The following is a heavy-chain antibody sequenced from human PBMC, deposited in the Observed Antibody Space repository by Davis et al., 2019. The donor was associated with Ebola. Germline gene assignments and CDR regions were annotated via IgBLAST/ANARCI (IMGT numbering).Heavy chain of an antibody. D-gene: IGHD6-13*01. CDR3: ARVVQQQLVYYYYGMDV. CDR1: GFTFSSYS. J-gene: IGHJ6*02. CDR2: ISSSGSTI. V-gene: IGHV3-48*01. Sequence: GGSLRLSCAASGFTFSSYSMNWVRQAPGKGLEWVSYISSSGSTIYYADSVKGRLTISRDKAKNSLYLQMNSLRAEDTAVYYCARVVQQQLVYYYYGMDVWGQGTTVTVSS.